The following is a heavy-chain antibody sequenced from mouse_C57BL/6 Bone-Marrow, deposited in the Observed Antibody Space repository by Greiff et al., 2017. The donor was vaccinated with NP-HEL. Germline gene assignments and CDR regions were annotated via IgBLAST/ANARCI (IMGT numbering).Heavy chain of an antibody. CDR2: ISSGGSYT. Sequence: DVKLVESGGDLVKPGGSLKLSCAASGFTFSSYGMSWVRQTPDTRLEWVATISSGGSYTYYPDSVKGRFTISRDNAKNTLYLQMSSLKSEDTAMYYCARHLLLRYYFDYWGQGTTLTVSS. D-gene: IGHD1-1*01. CDR1: GFTFSSYG. V-gene: IGHV5-6*02. J-gene: IGHJ2*01. CDR3: ARHLLLRYYFDY.